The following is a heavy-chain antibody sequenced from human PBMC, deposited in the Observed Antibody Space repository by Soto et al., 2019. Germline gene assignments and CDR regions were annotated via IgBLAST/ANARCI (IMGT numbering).Heavy chain of an antibody. Sequence: PSETLSLTCTVSGDSMTSSSYYWGWIRQPPGKGLEWIGSIYYSERTSYNSGSTYYSPSLKSPVTISGDTSKSQFSLKLSSVTAADTAVYYCARHTRNQFDPWGQGTLVTVSS. V-gene: IGHV4-39*01. CDR1: GDSMTSSSYY. J-gene: IGHJ5*02. CDR2: IYYSERTSYNSGST. CDR3: ARHTRNQFDP.